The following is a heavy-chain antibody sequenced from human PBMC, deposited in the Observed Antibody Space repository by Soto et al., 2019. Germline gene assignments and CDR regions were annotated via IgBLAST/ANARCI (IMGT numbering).Heavy chain of an antibody. V-gene: IGHV1-69*01. CDR1: GGTFNSYT. Sequence: QVQLVQSGAEVKKPGSSVKVSCKASGGTFNSYTINWVRQAPGQGLEWMGGITPIFGRRNYAQKFQDSVTITADESTDTAYMHLRYLTSDDTDFYYCPRVPGIVLVPTKLPLGACVDLWGEGALVTVSS. D-gene: IGHD2-8*02. CDR2: ITPIFGRR. CDR3: PRVPGIVLVPTKLPLGACVDL. J-gene: IGHJ5*02.